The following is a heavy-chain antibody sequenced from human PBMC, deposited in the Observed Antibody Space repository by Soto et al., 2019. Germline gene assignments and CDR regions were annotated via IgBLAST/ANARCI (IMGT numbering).Heavy chain of an antibody. CDR2: VSHDGTLY. CDR1: GFIYSSCA. CDR3: VKDGSDTWSFDY. J-gene: IGHJ4*02. V-gene: IGHV3-30*18. Sequence: QVQLVESGGGVVQPGRSLRLSCSASGFIYSSCAMHWVRQVPGKGLEWLAVVSHDGTLYPYADSVKGRFTISRDNSRKMLYLQMNSLRPDDTAVYYCVKDGSDTWSFDYWGQGTLVTVSS. D-gene: IGHD2-2*03.